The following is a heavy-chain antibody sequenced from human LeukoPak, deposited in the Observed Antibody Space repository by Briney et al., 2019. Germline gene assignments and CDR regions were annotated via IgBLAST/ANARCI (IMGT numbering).Heavy chain of an antibody. CDR3: ARALGSSGNYWSYYYYMDV. CDR2: VSSVSSTI. V-gene: IGHV3-48*01. CDR1: GFTFSSYS. Sequence: GGSLRLSCAASGFTFSSYSMNWVRQAPGKGREWVSYVSSVSSTIYYADSVKGRFTISRDNAKNSLYLQMNSLRAEDTAVYYCARALGSSGNYWSYYYYMDVWGKGTTVTVSS. D-gene: IGHD3-22*01. J-gene: IGHJ6*03.